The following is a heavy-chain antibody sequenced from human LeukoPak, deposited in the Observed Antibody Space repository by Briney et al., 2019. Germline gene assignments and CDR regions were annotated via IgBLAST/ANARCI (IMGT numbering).Heavy chain of an antibody. J-gene: IGHJ4*02. V-gene: IGHV3-30*03. CDR1: GFTLSSYG. D-gene: IGHD1-1*01. CDR3: ARENTGTFDY. CDR2: ISYDGSNK. Sequence: PGKSLRLSCAASGFTLSSYGMHWVRQARGKGLEWVAVISYDGSNKYYADSVKGRFTISRDNSQNTLYLQMYSLRTEATAVYYCARENTGTFDYWGQGTLVTVSS.